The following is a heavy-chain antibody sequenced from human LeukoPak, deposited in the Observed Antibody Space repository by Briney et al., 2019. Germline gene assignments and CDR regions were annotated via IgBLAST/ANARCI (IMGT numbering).Heavy chain of an antibody. J-gene: IGHJ4*02. V-gene: IGHV3-7*04. D-gene: IGHD6-19*01. CDR1: GFTFRSYW. CDR3: ARWGYTSAWPYLDY. Sequence: PGGSLRLSCDTSGFTFRSYWMSWVRQAPGKGREWVGNIKEEGSEETYADSVEGRFTISGDHAKSSLYLQMNSLRAEDTAVYYCARWGYTSAWPYLDYWGPGTLVTVSS. CDR2: IKEEGSEE.